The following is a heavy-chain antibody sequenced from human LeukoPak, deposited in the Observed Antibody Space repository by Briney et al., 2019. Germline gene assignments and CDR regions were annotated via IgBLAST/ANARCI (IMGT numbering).Heavy chain of an antibody. CDR2: INPNSGGT. Sequence: ASVKVSCKASGYTFTGYYMHWVRQAPGQGLEWMRWINPNSGGTNYAQKFQGRVTMTRDTSISTAYMELSRLRSDDTAVYYCAREYCSSTSCSSYIDYWGQGTLVTVSS. CDR1: GYTFTGYY. J-gene: IGHJ4*02. V-gene: IGHV1-2*02. D-gene: IGHD2-2*01. CDR3: AREYCSSTSCSSYIDY.